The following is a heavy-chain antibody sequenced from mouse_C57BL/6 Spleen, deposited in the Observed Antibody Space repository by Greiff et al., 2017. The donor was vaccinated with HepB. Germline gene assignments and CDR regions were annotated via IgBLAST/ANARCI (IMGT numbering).Heavy chain of an antibody. D-gene: IGHD2-1*01. Sequence: EADGVDFSRYWMSWVRRAPGKGLEWIGEINPDSSTINYAPSLKDKFIISRDNAKNTLYLQMSKVRSEDTALYYCARGGNYDYWGQGTSVTVSS. CDR1: GVDFSRYW. CDR2: INPDSSTI. V-gene: IGHV4-1*01. J-gene: IGHJ4*01. CDR3: ARGGNYDY.